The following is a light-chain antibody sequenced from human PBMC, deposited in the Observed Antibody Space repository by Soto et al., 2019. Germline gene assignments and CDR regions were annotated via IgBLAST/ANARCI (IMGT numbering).Light chain of an antibody. J-gene: IGLJ1*01. V-gene: IGLV2-14*01. CDR1: NSDVGGYNY. CDR2: EVS. CDR3: SSYTSISTLYV. Sequence: QSCLTPPDSVSGPPGQSITMSCTGTNSDVGGYNYVSWYQQHPGKAPELMIYEVSHRPSGVSNRFSGSKSDNTASLTISGLQAEDEADYYCSSYTSISTLYVFGTGTKVTVL.